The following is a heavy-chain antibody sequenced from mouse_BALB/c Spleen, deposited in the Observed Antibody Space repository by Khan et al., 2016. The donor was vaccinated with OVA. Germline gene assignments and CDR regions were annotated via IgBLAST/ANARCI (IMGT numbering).Heavy chain of an antibody. Sequence: QVRLQQSGAELARSGASVKMSCKASGYTFTSYTIHWIKKRPGQGLEWIGYINPSNGYTNYNQKFKDKATLTTDKSSTTAYLQLSSLTSDDSAVYNCVRDGAYHRNDGWFAYWGQGTLVTVSA. CDR1: GYTFTSYT. D-gene: IGHD2-14*01. V-gene: IGHV1-4*01. J-gene: IGHJ3*01. CDR3: VRDGAYHRNDGWFAY. CDR2: INPSNGYT.